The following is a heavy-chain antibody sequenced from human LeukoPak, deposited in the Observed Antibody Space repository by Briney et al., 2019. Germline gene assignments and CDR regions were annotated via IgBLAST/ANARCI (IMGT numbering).Heavy chain of an antibody. D-gene: IGHD5-24*01. Sequence: GGSLSLSCTASGFIFNKYWMNWVRQAPGKGLEWVSSISSSSYIYYADSVKGRFTISRDNSKNTLYLQMGSLRAEDMAVYYCARFSRDGYKYWGQGTLVTVSS. V-gene: IGHV3-21*01. CDR2: ISSSSYI. J-gene: IGHJ4*02. CDR1: GFIFNKYW. CDR3: ARFSRDGYKY.